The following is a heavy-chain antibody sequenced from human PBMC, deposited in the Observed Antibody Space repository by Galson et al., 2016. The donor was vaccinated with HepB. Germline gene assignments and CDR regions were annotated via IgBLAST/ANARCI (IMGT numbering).Heavy chain of an antibody. CDR3: ARRGYSSNWYYWFDP. CDR2: IDPSDSYT. V-gene: IGHV5-10-1*01. CDR1: GYSFTSYW. J-gene: IGHJ5*02. Sequence: QSGAEVKKPGESLRISCKASGYSFTSYWISWVRQVPGKGLEWMARIDPSDSYTNYSPSFQGHVTISTDKTISTAYLQWSSLKASDRAIYYCARRGYSSNWYYWFDPWGQGTLVTVSS. D-gene: IGHD6-13*01.